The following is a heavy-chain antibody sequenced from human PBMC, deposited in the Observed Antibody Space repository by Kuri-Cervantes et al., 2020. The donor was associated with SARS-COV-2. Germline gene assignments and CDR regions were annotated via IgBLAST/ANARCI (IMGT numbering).Heavy chain of an antibody. Sequence: SETLSLTCAYYGESFSGYYWNWVRQPPGKGLEWIGEVNHSGSTNCNSSLKSRVTISVDTSKNQFSLKLSSVTAADTAVYYCASLLGHLADYWGQGTLVTVSS. CDR1: GESFSGYY. D-gene: IGHD7-27*01. J-gene: IGHJ4*02. CDR3: ASLLGHLADY. V-gene: IGHV4-34*01. CDR2: VNHSGST.